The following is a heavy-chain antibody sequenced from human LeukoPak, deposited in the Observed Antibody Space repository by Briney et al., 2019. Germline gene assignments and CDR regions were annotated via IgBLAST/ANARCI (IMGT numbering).Heavy chain of an antibody. D-gene: IGHD6-13*01. J-gene: IGHJ1*01. V-gene: IGHV4-31*03. CDR1: GGSTSSVGFY. CDR3: TRVRAVARTTFFQH. Sequence: SETLSLTCTVSGGSTSSVGFYWSWIRQYPGKGLEWFGYIVYSGSTYYNPSLKSRVTISLDTSKNDFFLKLSSVTAADTAVYYWTRVRAVARTTFFQHWGQGTRVTVSS. CDR2: IVYSGST.